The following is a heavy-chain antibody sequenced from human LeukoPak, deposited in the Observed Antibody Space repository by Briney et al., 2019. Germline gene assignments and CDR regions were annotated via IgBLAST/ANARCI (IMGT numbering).Heavy chain of an antibody. J-gene: IGHJ4*02. Sequence: ASVKVSCKASGYTFTGYYMHWVRQAPGQGLEWMGRINPNSGGTNYAQEFQGRVTMTRDTSISTAYMELSRLRSDDTAVYYCARDPQPRIVGATSLFDYWGQGTLVTVSS. V-gene: IGHV1-2*06. CDR1: GYTFTGYY. CDR2: INPNSGGT. D-gene: IGHD1-26*01. CDR3: ARDPQPRIVGATSLFDY.